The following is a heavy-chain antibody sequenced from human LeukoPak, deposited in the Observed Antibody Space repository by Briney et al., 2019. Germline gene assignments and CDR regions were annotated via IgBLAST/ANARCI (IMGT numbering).Heavy chain of an antibody. CDR3: ARESYCSGGSCYHAFDI. J-gene: IGHJ3*02. V-gene: IGHV3-53*01. Sequence: GGSLRLSCAASGFTVSSNYMNWVRQAPGKGLEWVSVIYSGGSTNYADSVKGRFTISRDNSKNTVYLQMNSLRAEDTAVYYCARESYCSGGSCYHAFDIWGQGTMVTVSS. CDR1: GFTVSSNY. D-gene: IGHD2-15*01. CDR2: IYSGGST.